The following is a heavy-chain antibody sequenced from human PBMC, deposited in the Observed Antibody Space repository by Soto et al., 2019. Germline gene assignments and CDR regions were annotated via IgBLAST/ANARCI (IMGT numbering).Heavy chain of an antibody. J-gene: IGHJ4*02. CDR1: GFSLSNARMG. D-gene: IGHD3-22*01. CDR3: ARIRILGPMIVVVIMDY. Sequence: SGPTLVNPTETLTLTCTVPGFSLSNARMGVSWIRQPPGKALEWLAHIFSNDEKSYSTSLKSRLTISKDTSKSQVVLTMTNMDPVDTATYYCARIRILGPMIVVVIMDYWGQGTLVTVSS. V-gene: IGHV2-26*01. CDR2: IFSNDEK.